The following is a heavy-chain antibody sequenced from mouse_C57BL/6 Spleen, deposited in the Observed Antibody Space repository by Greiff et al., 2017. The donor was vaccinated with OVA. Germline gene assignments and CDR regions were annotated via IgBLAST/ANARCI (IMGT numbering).Heavy chain of an antibody. D-gene: IGHD1-3*01. Sequence: QVQLQQPGAELVMPGASVKLSCKASGYTFTSYWMHWVKQRPGQGLEWIGEIDPSDSYTNYNQKFKGKSTLTVDKSSSTAYMQLSSLTSEDAAVYYCAREGTRSSFAYWGQGTLVTVSA. CDR2: IDPSDSYT. CDR1: GYTFTSYW. V-gene: IGHV1-69*01. J-gene: IGHJ3*01. CDR3: AREGTRSSFAY.